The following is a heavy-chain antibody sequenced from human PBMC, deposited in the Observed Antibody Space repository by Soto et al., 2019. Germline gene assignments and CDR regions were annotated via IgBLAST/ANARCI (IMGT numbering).Heavy chain of an antibody. CDR1: GYTFTSYA. V-gene: IGHV1-3*05. CDR2: ISAGNGNT. Sequence: QVQLVQSGAEEKKPGASVKVSCKASGYTFTSYAMHWVRQAPGQRLEWMGWISAGNGNTKYSQKFQGRVTITSDTSASTSYMVLSSMRSEATAVYYCAGVLPLAADYWGQGTLVTVSS. CDR3: AGVLPLAADY. J-gene: IGHJ4*02.